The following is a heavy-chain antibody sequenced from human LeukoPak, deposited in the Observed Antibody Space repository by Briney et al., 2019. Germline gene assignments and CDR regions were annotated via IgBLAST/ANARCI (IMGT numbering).Heavy chain of an antibody. CDR3: AKGPGVITPPFQH. D-gene: IGHD1-14*01. CDR2: ISYDGSNK. J-gene: IGHJ1*01. Sequence: GGSLRLSCAASGSTFSSYGMHWVRQAPGKGLEWVALISYDGSNKYYADSVKGRFTISRDNSKNTLYLQMNSLRAEDTAVYYCAKGPGVITPPFQHWGQGTLVTVSS. V-gene: IGHV3-30*18. CDR1: GSTFSSYG.